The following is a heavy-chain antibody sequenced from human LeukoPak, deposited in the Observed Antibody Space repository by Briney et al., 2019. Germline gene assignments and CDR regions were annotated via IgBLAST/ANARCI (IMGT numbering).Heavy chain of an antibody. CDR1: GYTFPSYY. D-gene: IGHD5-12*01. CDR3: ALVDIVATTDY. J-gene: IGHJ4*02. CDR2: INPSGGST. Sequence: ASVKVSCNASGYTFPSYYMHWVRQAPGQGLEWMGIINPSGGSTSYAQKFQGRVTMTRDTSTSTVYMELSSLRSEDTAVYYCALVDIVATTDYWGQGTLVTVSS. V-gene: IGHV1-46*03.